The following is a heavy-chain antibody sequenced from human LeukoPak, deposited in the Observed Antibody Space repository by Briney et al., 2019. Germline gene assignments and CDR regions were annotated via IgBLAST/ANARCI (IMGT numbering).Heavy chain of an antibody. J-gene: IGHJ6*03. CDR2: INPNSGGT. D-gene: IGHD1-26*01. CDR1: GYTFTGYY. V-gene: IGHV1-2*02. Sequence: ASVEVSCKASGYTFTGYYMHWVRQAPGQGLEWMGWINPNSGGTNYAQKFQGRVTMTRDTSISTAYMELSRLRSDDTAVYYCARGSGGGSYYGYYYYYMDVWGKGTTVTVSS. CDR3: ARGSGGGSYYGYYYYYMDV.